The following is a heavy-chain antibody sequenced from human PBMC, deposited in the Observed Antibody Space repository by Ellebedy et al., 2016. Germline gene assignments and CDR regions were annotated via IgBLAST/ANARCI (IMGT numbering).Heavy chain of an antibody. V-gene: IGHV3-7*03. Sequence: GESLKISCAASGFTFGHYFMSWVRQAPGKGLEWVANIKFDGSEKYYVDSVRGRFTISRDNAKSSLYLQMNSLRAEDTAVYYCTRDEAWGQGTLVTVSS. J-gene: IGHJ5*02. CDR2: IKFDGSEK. CDR1: GFTFGHYF. CDR3: TRDEA.